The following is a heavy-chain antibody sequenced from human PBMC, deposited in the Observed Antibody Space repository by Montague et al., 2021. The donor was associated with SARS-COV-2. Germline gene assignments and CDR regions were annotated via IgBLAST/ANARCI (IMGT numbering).Heavy chain of an antibody. V-gene: IGHV4-59*12. D-gene: IGHD3-3*01. CDR1: GGSITPYY. CDR3: ARCGEYYDSPDYYDAMDV. Sequence: SETLSLTCTVSGGSITPYYWSWIRQSPGKGLECIGDTSYSGSTDYNPSLKSRVTISIDTSKNQFSLKLSSVTAADTAVYYCARCGEYYDSPDYYDAMDVWGQGTTVTVSS. J-gene: IGHJ6*02. CDR2: TSYSGST.